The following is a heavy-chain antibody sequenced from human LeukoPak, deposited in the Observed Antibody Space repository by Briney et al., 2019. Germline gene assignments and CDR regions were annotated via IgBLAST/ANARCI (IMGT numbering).Heavy chain of an antibody. J-gene: IGHJ4*02. Sequence: GASVKVSCKASGGTFSSYAISWVRQAPGQGLEWMGGIIPIFGTANYAQTFQGRVTITTDESTSTAYMELSSLRSEDTAVYYCARVGDYNWNYVGFDYWGQGTLVTVSS. CDR3: ARVGDYNWNYVGFDY. V-gene: IGHV1-69*05. CDR2: IIPIFGTA. CDR1: GGTFSSYA. D-gene: IGHD1-7*01.